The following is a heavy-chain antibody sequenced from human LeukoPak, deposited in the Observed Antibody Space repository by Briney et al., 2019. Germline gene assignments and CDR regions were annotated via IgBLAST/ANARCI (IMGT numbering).Heavy chain of an antibody. CDR1: GYTFTGYY. V-gene: IGHV1-2*02. D-gene: IGHD6-13*01. J-gene: IGHJ3*02. Sequence: GASVKVSCKASGYTFTGYYMYCVRQAPGQGLEWMGWINTNSGGTNYAQKLQGRVTMTRDTSISTAYMELGSLRSEDTAVYYCVRDTRGAEAADDPFDIWGQGTMVTVSS. CDR3: VRDTRGAEAADDPFDI. CDR2: INTNSGGT.